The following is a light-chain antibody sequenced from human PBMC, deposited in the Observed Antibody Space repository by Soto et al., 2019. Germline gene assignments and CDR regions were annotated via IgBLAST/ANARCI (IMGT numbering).Light chain of an antibody. CDR2: DAS. CDR3: HQYGSSPKT. CDR1: QSVSSGY. Sequence: EIVLTQSPATLSLSPGERATLSCGASQSVSSGYLAWYQHKPGLAPRLLICDASSRATGIPDRFSGSGSGTDFTLTISRLEPEDFAVYYCHQYGSSPKTCGQGTKVEIK. J-gene: IGKJ1*01. V-gene: IGKV3D-20*01.